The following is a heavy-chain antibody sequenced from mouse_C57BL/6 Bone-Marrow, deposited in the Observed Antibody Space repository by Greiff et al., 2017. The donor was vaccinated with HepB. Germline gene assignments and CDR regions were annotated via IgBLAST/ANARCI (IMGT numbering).Heavy chain of an antibody. CDR3: VRQIYYGYGGFAY. J-gene: IGHJ3*01. Sequence: EVKLEESGGGLVQPKGSLKLSCAASGFSFNTYAMNWVRQAPGKGLEWVARIRSKSNNYATYYADSVKDRFTISRDDSESMLYLQMNNLKTEDTAMYYCVRQIYYGYGGFAYWGQGTLVTVSA. V-gene: IGHV10-1*01. D-gene: IGHD2-2*01. CDR2: IRSKSNNYAT. CDR1: GFSFNTYA.